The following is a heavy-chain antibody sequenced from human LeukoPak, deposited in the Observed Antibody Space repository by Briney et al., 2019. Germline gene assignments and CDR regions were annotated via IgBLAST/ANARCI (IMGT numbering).Heavy chain of an antibody. Sequence: PGGSLRLSCAASGFTFSSYAMSWVRQAPGKGLEWVSAISGSGGSTYYADSVKGRFTISRDNSKNTLYLQMNSLRAEDTAVYYCAKARDIVVVVAAIEFDYWGQGTLVTVSS. J-gene: IGHJ4*02. V-gene: IGHV3-23*01. CDR3: AKARDIVVVVAAIEFDY. CDR1: GFTFSSYA. CDR2: ISGSGGST. D-gene: IGHD2-15*01.